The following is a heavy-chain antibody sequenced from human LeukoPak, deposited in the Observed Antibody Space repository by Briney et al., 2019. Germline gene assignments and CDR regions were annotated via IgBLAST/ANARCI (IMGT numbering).Heavy chain of an antibody. Sequence: PSETLSLTCTVSGGSISSYYWSWIRQPAGKGLEWIGRIYTSGSTNYNHSLKGRVTMSVDTSKNQFSLKLSSVTAADTAVYYCARELGGWNYYDSSGYYPYYFDYWGQGTLVTVSS. V-gene: IGHV4-4*07. CDR1: GGSISSYY. D-gene: IGHD3-22*01. J-gene: IGHJ4*02. CDR2: IYTSGST. CDR3: ARELGGWNYYDSSGYYPYYFDY.